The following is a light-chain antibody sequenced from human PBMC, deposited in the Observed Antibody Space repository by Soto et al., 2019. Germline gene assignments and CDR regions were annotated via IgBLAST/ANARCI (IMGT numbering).Light chain of an antibody. CDR1: SSNIGTGYD. Sequence: QLVLTQPPSVSGAPGQRVTISCTGSSSNIGTGYDVHWYQQLPGAAPKHLIYTNINRPSGVPDRFSGSKSGTSASLAITGIQAEDEADYYCQTYDSSLSGYVFGTGTKLTVL. J-gene: IGLJ1*01. V-gene: IGLV1-40*01. CDR2: TNI. CDR3: QTYDSSLSGYV.